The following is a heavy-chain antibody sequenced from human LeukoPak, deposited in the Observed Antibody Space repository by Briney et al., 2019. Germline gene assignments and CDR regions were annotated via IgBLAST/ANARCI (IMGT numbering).Heavy chain of an antibody. CDR3: ARDPVRRARWSEPYFDY. CDR1: GYTFTSYA. Sequence: GASVKVSCKASGYTFTSYAMNWVRQAPGQGLEWMGWINTNTGNPTYAQGFTGRFVFSLDTSVSTAYLQISSLKAEDTAVYYCARDPVRRARWSEPYFDYWGQGTLVTVSS. CDR2: INTNTGNP. V-gene: IGHV7-4-1*02. D-gene: IGHD4-23*01. J-gene: IGHJ4*02.